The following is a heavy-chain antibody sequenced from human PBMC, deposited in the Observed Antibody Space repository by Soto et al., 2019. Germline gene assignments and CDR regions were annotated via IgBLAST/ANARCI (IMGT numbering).Heavy chain of an antibody. CDR1: GFTFSSYA. V-gene: IGHV3-23*01. CDR2: ISGSGGST. CDR3: AKGLVGTTEPYYYYYGMDV. D-gene: IGHD1-26*01. J-gene: IGHJ6*02. Sequence: PGGSLRLSCAASGFTFSSYAMSWVRQAPWKGLEWVSAISGSGGSTYYADSVKGRFTISRDNSKNTLYLQMNTLSVEDTGRYFCAKGLVGTTEPYYYYYGMDVWGQGTTVTVSS.